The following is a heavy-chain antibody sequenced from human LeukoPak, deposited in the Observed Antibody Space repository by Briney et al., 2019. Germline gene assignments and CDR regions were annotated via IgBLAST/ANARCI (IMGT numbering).Heavy chain of an antibody. CDR1: GFTFSSYW. Sequence: GGSLRLSCAASGFTFSSYWMHWVRQAPGKGLVWVSRINSDGSSTSYADSVKGRFAISRDNAKNSLYLQMNSLRAEDTAVYYCARGEGSGWPYYFDYWGQGTLVTVSS. V-gene: IGHV3-74*01. CDR2: INSDGSST. CDR3: ARGEGSGWPYYFDY. J-gene: IGHJ4*02. D-gene: IGHD6-19*01.